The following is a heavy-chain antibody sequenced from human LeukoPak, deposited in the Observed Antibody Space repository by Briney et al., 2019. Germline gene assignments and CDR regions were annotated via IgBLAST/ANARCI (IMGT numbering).Heavy chain of an antibody. Sequence: PSETLSLTCIVSGGSISSGGYYWSWIRQHPGKGLEWIGYIYYSGSTYYNPSLKSRVTISVDTSKNQFSLKLSSVTAADTAVYCCARDNGRYGMDVWGQGTTVTVSS. D-gene: IGHD3-16*02. CDR3: ARDNGRYGMDV. CDR2: IYYSGST. V-gene: IGHV4-31*03. CDR1: GGSISSGGYY. J-gene: IGHJ6*02.